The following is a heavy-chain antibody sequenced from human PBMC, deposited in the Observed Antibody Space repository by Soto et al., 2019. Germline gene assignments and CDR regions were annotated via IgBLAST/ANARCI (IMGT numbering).Heavy chain of an antibody. CDR2: IYYSGST. CDR3: AADYGDYYFDS. CDR1: GGFISSSTYY. D-gene: IGHD4-17*01. Sequence: SETLSLTCTVSGGFISSSTYYWGWIRQPPGRGLEWIGNIYYSGSTYYNPSLKSRVTISVDTSKNHFSLSLTSVTAADTAVYYCAADYGDYYFDSWGHGTLVTVSS. J-gene: IGHJ4*01. V-gene: IGHV4-39*02.